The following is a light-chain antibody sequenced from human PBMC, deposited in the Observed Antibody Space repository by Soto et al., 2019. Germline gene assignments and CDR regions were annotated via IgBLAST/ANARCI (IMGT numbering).Light chain of an antibody. CDR2: EVT. Sequence: QSVLTQPASVSGSPGQSITISCTGSSSDVRAYNYVSWYQQHPGKAARFMIYEVTNRPSGVTNRCSGSKSGNTASLTISGLRAEDEADYYGSSYTSGSTLVVFGGGTEL. CDR1: SSDVRAYNY. J-gene: IGLJ2*01. V-gene: IGLV2-14*01. CDR3: SSYTSGSTLVV.